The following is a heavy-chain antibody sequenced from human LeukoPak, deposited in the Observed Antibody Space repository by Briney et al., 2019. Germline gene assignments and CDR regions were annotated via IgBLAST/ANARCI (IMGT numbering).Heavy chain of an antibody. CDR1: GYTLTELS. D-gene: IGHD1-26*01. CDR2: FDPEDGEI. CDR3: ATLGWELPTFDY. J-gene: IGHJ4*02. Sequence: ASVKVSCKVSGYTLTELSMHWVRQAPGKGLEWMGGFDPEDGEIIYAQKFQGRVTMTEDTSTDTAYMELSSLRSEDTAVYYCATLGWELPTFDYWGQGTLVTVSS. V-gene: IGHV1-24*01.